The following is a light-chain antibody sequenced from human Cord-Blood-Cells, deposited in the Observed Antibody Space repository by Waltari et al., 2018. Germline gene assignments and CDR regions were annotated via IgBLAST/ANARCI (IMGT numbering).Light chain of an antibody. Sequence: DIQMTQSPSSRSASGGPRLPITCRASQSISSYLNWYQQKPGKAPKLLIYAASSLQSGVPSRFSGSGSGTDFTLTISSLQPEDFATYYCQQSYSTPITFGQATRVKIK. CDR2: AAS. J-gene: IGKJ5*01. V-gene: IGKV1-39*01. CDR3: QQSYSTPIT. CDR1: QSISSY.